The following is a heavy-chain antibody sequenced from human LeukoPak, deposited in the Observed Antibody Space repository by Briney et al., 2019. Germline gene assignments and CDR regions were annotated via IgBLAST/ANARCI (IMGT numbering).Heavy chain of an antibody. CDR1: GYTFTDYY. V-gene: IGHV1-2*02. J-gene: IGHJ1*01. CDR3: ARSPYYDNIWGSYRSENAEYFQY. Sequence: ASVKVSCKASGYTFTDYYMQWVRQAPGQGLEWMGWISPNSGDTNYAQRFQGRVTLTRDTSISTAYMELSRLRSDDTAVYYCARSPYYDNIWGSYRSENAEYFQYWGQGTLITVSS. D-gene: IGHD3-16*02. CDR2: ISPNSGDT.